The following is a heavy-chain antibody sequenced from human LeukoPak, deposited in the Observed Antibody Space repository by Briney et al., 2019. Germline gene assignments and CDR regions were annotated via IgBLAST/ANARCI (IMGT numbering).Heavy chain of an antibody. V-gene: IGHV1-24*01. Sequence: ASVKVSCKVSGYTLTELSMHWVRQAPGKRLEGMGGFDPEDGETIYAHKLKRRVTITEDTSTDTGYMELSSRTSEDTAVYLCATDGRDYVWGTYRSQYYFDYWGQGTLVSVSS. CDR1: GYTLTELS. CDR2: FDPEDGET. CDR3: ATDGRDYVWGTYRSQYYFDY. D-gene: IGHD3-16*02. J-gene: IGHJ4*02.